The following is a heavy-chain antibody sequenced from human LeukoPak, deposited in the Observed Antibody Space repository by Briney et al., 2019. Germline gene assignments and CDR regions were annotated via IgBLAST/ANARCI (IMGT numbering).Heavy chain of an antibody. Sequence: SETLSLTCTVSGGSISSYYWSWIRQPPGKGLEWIGYIYYSGSTNYNPSLKSRVTISVDTSKNQFSLKLSSVTAADTAVYYCARGVYYYYYYMDVLGKGTTVTVSS. CDR1: GGSISSYY. J-gene: IGHJ6*03. CDR2: IYYSGST. CDR3: ARGVYYYYYYMDV. V-gene: IGHV4-59*01.